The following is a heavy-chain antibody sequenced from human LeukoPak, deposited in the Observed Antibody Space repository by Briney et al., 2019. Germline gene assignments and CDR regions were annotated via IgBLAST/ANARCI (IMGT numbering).Heavy chain of an antibody. CDR1: GGTFSSYA. D-gene: IGHD3-10*01. CDR2: IIPIFGTA. CDR3: ARGPRYYYGSGNPYYYYYMDV. V-gene: IGHV1-69*06. J-gene: IGHJ6*03. Sequence: SVKVSCKASGGTFSSYAISWVRQAPGQGLEWMGGIIPIFGTANYAQEFQGRVTITADKSTSTAYMELSSLRSEDTAVYYCARGPRYYYGSGNPYYYYYMDVWGKGTTVTVSS.